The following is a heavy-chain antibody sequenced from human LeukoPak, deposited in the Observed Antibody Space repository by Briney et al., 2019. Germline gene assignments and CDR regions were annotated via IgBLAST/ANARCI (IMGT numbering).Heavy chain of an antibody. V-gene: IGHV4-39*01. Sequence: SETLSLTCTVSGGSISSSTYYWGWIRQPPGKGLEWIGSIYYSGYTYFNPSLESRVTISVDTSKNQFSLKLSSVTAADTAIYYCAKHYMGSSYNRGLDYWGQGTLVTVSS. CDR2: IYYSGYT. D-gene: IGHD3-10*01. J-gene: IGHJ4*02. CDR3: AKHYMGSSYNRGLDY. CDR1: GGSISSSTYY.